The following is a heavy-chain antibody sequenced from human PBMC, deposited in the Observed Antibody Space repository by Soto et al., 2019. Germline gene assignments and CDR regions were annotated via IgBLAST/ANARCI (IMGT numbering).Heavy chain of an antibody. Sequence: EVQLVESGGGLVQPGGSLRLSYAASGFTFSSYSMNWVRQAPGKGLEWVSYISSSSSTIYYADSVKGRFTISRDNAKNSLYLQMNSLRAEDTAVYYCARVYPLWTAAGDYWGQGTLVTVSS. CDR3: ARVYPLWTAAGDY. CDR1: GFTFSSYS. D-gene: IGHD6-13*01. J-gene: IGHJ4*02. CDR2: ISSSSSTI. V-gene: IGHV3-48*01.